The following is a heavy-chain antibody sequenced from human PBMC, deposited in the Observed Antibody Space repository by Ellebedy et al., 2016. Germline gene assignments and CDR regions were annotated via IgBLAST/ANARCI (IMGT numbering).Heavy chain of an antibody. V-gene: IGHV1-3*04. CDR1: GYTFITYY. D-gene: IGHD5-12*01. J-gene: IGHJ4*02. Sequence: ASVKVSCKASGYTFITYYMHWVRQAPGQRLEWMGWINTGYGNTKYSQKFQGRVTITEDTSARTAYLELSSLRSEDTAVYYCARGSYSGYDPFDSWGQGTLVTVSS. CDR3: ARGSYSGYDPFDS. CDR2: INTGYGNT.